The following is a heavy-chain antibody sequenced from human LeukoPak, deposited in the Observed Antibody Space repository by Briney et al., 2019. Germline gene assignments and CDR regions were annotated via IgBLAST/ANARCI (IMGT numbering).Heavy chain of an antibody. CDR1: GFTFSSYA. J-gene: IGHJ4*02. CDR3: AKSSRRYYYDSSGYYQ. V-gene: IGHV3-23*01. D-gene: IGHD3-22*01. CDR2: ISGSGGST. Sequence: GGSLRLSCAASGFTFSSYAMSWVRQAPGKGLEWVSVISGSGGSTYYADSVKGRFTISRDSSKNTLYLQMNSLRAEGTAVYYCAKSSRRYYYDSSGYYQWGQGTLVTVSS.